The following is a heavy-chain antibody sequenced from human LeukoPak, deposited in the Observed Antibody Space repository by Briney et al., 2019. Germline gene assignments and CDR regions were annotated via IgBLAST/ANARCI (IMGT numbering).Heavy chain of an antibody. CDR2: FSGGGGST. D-gene: IGHD3-10*01. J-gene: IGHJ4*02. Sequence: PGGSLRLSCAAPGFTFSNYVMSWVRQAPGKGLAWVSSFSGGGGSTYYADSVKGRFTISTDNSKNTLYLQMSSLRAEDTAVYYCAKGWQVGYWGQGTLVTVSS. CDR3: AKGWQVGY. V-gene: IGHV3-23*01. CDR1: GFTFSNYV.